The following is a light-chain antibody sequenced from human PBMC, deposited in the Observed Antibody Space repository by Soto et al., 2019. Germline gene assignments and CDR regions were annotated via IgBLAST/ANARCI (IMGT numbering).Light chain of an antibody. V-gene: IGKV3-11*01. CDR3: QQRTNWLT. Sequence: EIVLTQSPATLSFSPGERATLCCRASESVSDYIAWYQQKPGQPPRLVIYDTSKRATGVPARFSGSGSGTDFTLTISSLEPEDFAVYYCQQRTNWLTFGGGTKVEIK. CDR2: DTS. J-gene: IGKJ4*01. CDR1: ESVSDY.